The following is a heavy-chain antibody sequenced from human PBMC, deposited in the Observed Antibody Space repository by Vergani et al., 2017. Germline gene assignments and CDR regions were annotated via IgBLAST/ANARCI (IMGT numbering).Heavy chain of an antibody. CDR2: ISNDGSKK. Sequence: QVQLAESGGGRVQPGRSLRLSCPASGFSFSSHAINWVRQAPGKGLEWVAVISNDGSKKYYADSVKGRFTISRDNSKNTLDLQMNSLRTQDTAVYYCAKAGSVTSGSLQYNFYMDVWGKGTTVTVS. D-gene: IGHD3-10*01. CDR1: GFSFSSHA. J-gene: IGHJ6*03. V-gene: IGHV3-30*18. CDR3: AKAGSVTSGSLQYNFYMDV.